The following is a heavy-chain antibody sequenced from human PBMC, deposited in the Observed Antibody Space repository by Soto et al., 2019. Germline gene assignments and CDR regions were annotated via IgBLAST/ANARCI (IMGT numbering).Heavy chain of an antibody. CDR1: GFTFSFYS. CDR2: ITSSSSYI. CDR3: ARDSYCSSASCYADAFDI. Sequence: PGGSLRLSCAASGFTFSFYSMNWVRQAPGKGLEWVSSITSSSSYIYYANSVKGRFTISRDNAKNSLYLQMNSLRAEDTAVYYCARDSYCSSASCYADAFDIWGQGTMVTVSS. V-gene: IGHV3-21*01. J-gene: IGHJ3*02. D-gene: IGHD2-2*01.